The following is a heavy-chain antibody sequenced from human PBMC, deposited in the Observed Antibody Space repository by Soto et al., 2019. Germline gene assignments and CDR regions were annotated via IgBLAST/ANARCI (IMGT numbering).Heavy chain of an antibody. D-gene: IGHD3-16*01. CDR3: ARDLGSEVWGSRSGWFDP. V-gene: IGHV3-33*01. CDR2: IWYDGSNK. Sequence: QVQLVESGGGVAQPGRSLRLSCAASGLTFSSYGMHWVRQAPGKGLEWVAIIWYDGSNKYYADSVKGRFTISRDNSKNTRYLQMNRLRVEDTAVYYCARDLGSEVWGSRSGWFDPWGQGTLVTVSS. CDR1: GLTFSSYG. J-gene: IGHJ5*02.